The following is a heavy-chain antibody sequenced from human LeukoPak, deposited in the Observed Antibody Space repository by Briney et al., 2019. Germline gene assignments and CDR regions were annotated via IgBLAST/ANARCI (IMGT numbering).Heavy chain of an antibody. V-gene: IGHV3-23*01. CDR1: GFTFSSYA. CDR2: ISGSGGST. J-gene: IGHJ3*02. Sequence: GGSLRLSCAASGFTFSSYAMSWVRQAPGKGLEWVSAISGSGGSTYYADSVKGRFTISRDNSKNTLYLQMNSLKTEDTAVYYCTTGGPEDAFDIWGQGTMVTVSS. CDR3: TTGGPEDAFDI.